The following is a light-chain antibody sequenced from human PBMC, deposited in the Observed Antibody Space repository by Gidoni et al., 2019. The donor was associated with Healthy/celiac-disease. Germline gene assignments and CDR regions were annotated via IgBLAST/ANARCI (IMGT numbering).Light chain of an antibody. Sequence: QSDLTQPPSVSGSPGQSVTISCTGTSSDVGSYNRVSWYQQPPGTAPKLMIYEVSNRPSGVPDRFSGSKSGNTASRTISGLQAEDEADYYCSSYTSSSTFVVFGGGTKLTVL. CDR1: SSDVGSYNR. V-gene: IGLV2-18*02. CDR3: SSYTSSSTFVV. J-gene: IGLJ2*01. CDR2: EVS.